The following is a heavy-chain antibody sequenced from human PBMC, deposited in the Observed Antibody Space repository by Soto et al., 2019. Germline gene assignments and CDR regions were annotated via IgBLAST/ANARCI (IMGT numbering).Heavy chain of an antibody. CDR1: GYTFTHYY. CDR2: INPDTGTT. V-gene: IGHV1-46*01. Sequence: QVQLVQSGAALRKPGASVKLSSQASGYTFTHYYIHWVRQAPGQGLEWLAIINPDTGTTSYAQTFQGRVTLTTDTSASTVYLELSGLAAEDTAVYYCANCPIYGGDSYFAYWGQGTLVTVSS. CDR3: ANCPIYGGDSYFAY. J-gene: IGHJ4*02. D-gene: IGHD2-21*01.